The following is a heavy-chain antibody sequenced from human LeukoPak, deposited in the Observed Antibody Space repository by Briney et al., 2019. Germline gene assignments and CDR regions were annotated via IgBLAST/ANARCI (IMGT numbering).Heavy chain of an antibody. V-gene: IGHV1-18*01. CDR2: ISAYNGNT. J-gene: IGHJ4*02. CDR3: ARWGKGSYYYDSSGYLRTFDY. CDR1: GYTFTSYG. D-gene: IGHD3-22*01. Sequence: ASVKVSCKASGYTFTSYGISWVRQAPGQGLEWMGWISAYNGNTNYAQKLQGRVTMTTDTSTSTAYMELRRLRSDDTAVYYCARWGKGSYYYDSSGYLRTFDYWGQGTLVTVSS.